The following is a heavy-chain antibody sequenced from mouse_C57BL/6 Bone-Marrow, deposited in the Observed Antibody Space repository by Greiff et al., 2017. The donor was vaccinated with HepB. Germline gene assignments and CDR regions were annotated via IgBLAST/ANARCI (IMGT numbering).Heavy chain of an antibody. Sequence: DVMLVESEGGLVQPGSSMKLSCTASGFTFSDYYMAWVRQVPEKGLEWVANINYDGSSTYYLDSLKSRFIISRDNAKNILYLQMSSLKSEDTATYYCARDQGGSSLWYFDVWGTGTTVTVSS. CDR2: INYDGSST. V-gene: IGHV5-16*01. CDR3: ARDQGGSSLWYFDV. CDR1: GFTFSDYY. D-gene: IGHD1-1*01. J-gene: IGHJ1*03.